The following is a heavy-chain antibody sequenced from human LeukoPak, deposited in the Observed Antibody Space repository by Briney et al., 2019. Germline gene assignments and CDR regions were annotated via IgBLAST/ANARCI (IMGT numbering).Heavy chain of an antibody. J-gene: IGHJ4*02. CDR1: GYTFASYL. Sequence: GESLKISCQGSGYTFASYLISWVRQMTGQGLEWMGIIYPGDSETRYSPSFQGQVTISADKSISTAYLQWSSLKASDTAMYYCVRTSSAWYGDYWGQGTLVTVSS. D-gene: IGHD6-25*01. CDR2: IYPGDSET. CDR3: VRTSSAWYGDY. V-gene: IGHV5-51*01.